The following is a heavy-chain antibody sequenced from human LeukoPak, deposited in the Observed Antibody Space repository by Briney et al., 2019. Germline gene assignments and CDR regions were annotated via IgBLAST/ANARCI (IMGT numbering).Heavy chain of an antibody. J-gene: IGHJ6*02. Sequence: SETLSLTCSVSGYSISSGYFWGWVRQPPGKGLEWIATIYPSGSTYYNPSLKSRVTISVDTSKNQFSLKLSSVTAADTAVYYCARFGMVRGVIDGGYYYYGMDVWGQGTTVTVSS. CDR3: ARFGMVRGVIDGGYYYYGMDV. D-gene: IGHD3-10*01. V-gene: IGHV4-38-2*02. CDR1: GYSISSGYF. CDR2: IYPSGST.